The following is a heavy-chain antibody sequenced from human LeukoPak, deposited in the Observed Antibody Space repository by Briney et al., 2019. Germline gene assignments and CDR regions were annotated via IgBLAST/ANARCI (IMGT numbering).Heavy chain of an antibody. J-gene: IGHJ4*02. D-gene: IGHD2-21*02. V-gene: IGHV3-48*03. CDR2: INSRNTI. CDR3: VKDLNCGGDCYSAAGH. Sequence: GGSLRLSCIDSGFTFSTSELNWVRQAPGTGLEWLAFINSRNTIYYADSVRGRFTISRDNAKNSLYLQMNSLTVEDTAVYYCVKDLNCGGDCYSAAGHWGQGILVTVSS. CDR1: GFTFSTSE.